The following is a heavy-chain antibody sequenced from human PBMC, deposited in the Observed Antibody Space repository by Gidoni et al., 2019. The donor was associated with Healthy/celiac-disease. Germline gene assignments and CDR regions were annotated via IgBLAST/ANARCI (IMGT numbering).Heavy chain of an antibody. CDR1: GCTFSSYG. Sequence: QVQLVESGGGVVQPGRSLRLSCAASGCTFSSYGRHWVCQAPAKGLGWVAVIWYDGSNKYYADSVKGRFTINRDNSTNTLYLQMNRLRAEDTAVYYCARDPSIFSYDVVPAADPTFDYWGQGTLVTVSS. J-gene: IGHJ4*02. V-gene: IGHV3-33*01. CDR3: ARDPSIFSYDVVPAADPTFDY. CDR2: IWYDGSNK. D-gene: IGHD2-2*01.